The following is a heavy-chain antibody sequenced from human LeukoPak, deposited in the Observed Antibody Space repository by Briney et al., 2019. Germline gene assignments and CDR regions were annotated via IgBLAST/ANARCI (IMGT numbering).Heavy chain of an antibody. D-gene: IGHD3-10*01. CDR3: ASCGITMVRGVKYYYYYMDV. V-gene: IGHV3-23*01. J-gene: IGHJ6*03. CDR1: RFTFSSYA. CDR2: ISGSGGST. Sequence: PGGSLRLSCAASRFTFSSYAMSWVRQAPGKGLEWVSAISGSGGSTYYADSVKGRFTISRGNSKNTLYLQMNSLRAEDTAVYYCASCGITMVRGVKYYYYYMDVWGKGTTVTVSS.